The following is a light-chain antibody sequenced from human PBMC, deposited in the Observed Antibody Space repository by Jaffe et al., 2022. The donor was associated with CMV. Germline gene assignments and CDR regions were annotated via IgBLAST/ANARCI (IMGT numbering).Light chain of an antibody. CDR2: GNK. CDR1: SLRIYY. Sequence: SSELTQDPAVSVALGQAVRITCQGDSLRIYYPTWYQQKSGQAPVLVIHGNKYRPSGIPDRFAASGSGDTASLTITEVQAEDEAVYYCNSRDSSGVRWLFGGGTKLTVL. J-gene: IGLJ3*02. CDR3: NSRDSSGVRWL. V-gene: IGLV3-19*01.